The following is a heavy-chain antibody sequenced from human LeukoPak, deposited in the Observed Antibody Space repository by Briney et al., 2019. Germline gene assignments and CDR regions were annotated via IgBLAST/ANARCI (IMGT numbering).Heavy chain of an antibody. D-gene: IGHD2-15*01. CDR1: GFIFRSYA. V-gene: IGHV3-30-3*01. CDR2: ISYDAVYT. J-gene: IGHJ4*02. Sequence: GGSLRLSCAASGFIFRSYAMHWVRRAPGKGLEWVAFISYDAVYTFYADSVKGRFTISRDNSKNTLHLQMNSLRPEDTAVYYCTRDLSEKYSIDYWGQGTLVTVSS. CDR3: TRDLSEKYSIDY.